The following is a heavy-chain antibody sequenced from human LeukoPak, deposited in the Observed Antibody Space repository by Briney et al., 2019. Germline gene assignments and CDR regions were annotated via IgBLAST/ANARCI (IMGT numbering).Heavy chain of an antibody. D-gene: IGHD2-2*01. CDR2: INPNSGDT. CDR3: ARANFLYCSSTTCLFDY. J-gene: IGHJ4*02. V-gene: IGHV1-2*02. Sequence: ASVKVSCKASGYTFTDYYLHWVRQAPGQGFEWMGWINPNSGDTNYAQKFQGRVTMTRDTSISTAHMETSRLRSGDTAVYYCARANFLYCSSTTCLFDYWGQGTLVTVSS. CDR1: GYTFTDYY.